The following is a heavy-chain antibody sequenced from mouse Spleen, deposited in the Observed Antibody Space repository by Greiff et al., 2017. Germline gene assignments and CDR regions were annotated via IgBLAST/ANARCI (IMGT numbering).Heavy chain of an antibody. Sequence: EVKLMESEGGLVQPGSSMKLSCTASGFTFSDYYMAWVRQVPEKGLEWVANINYDGSSTYYLDSLKSRFIISRDNAKNILYLQMSSLKSEDTATYYCARGGETYWYFDVWGAGTTVTVSS. CDR3: ARGGETYWYFDV. V-gene: IGHV5-16*01. CDR1: GFTFSDYY. J-gene: IGHJ1*01. CDR2: INYDGSST.